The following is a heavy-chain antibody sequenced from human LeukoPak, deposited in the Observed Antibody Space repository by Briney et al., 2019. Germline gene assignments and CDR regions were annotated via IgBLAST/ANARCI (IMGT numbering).Heavy chain of an antibody. Sequence: PGGSLRLSCAASGFTFSSYAMHWVRQAPGKGLEWVAVISYDGSNKYYADSVKGRFTISRYNSKNTLYLQMNSLRAEDTAVSYCARTYYYDSRGYYSGGEFDPWGQGTLVTVSS. D-gene: IGHD3-22*01. CDR1: GFTFSSYA. CDR3: ARTYYYDSRGYYSGGEFDP. J-gene: IGHJ5*02. V-gene: IGHV3-30*04. CDR2: ISYDGSNK.